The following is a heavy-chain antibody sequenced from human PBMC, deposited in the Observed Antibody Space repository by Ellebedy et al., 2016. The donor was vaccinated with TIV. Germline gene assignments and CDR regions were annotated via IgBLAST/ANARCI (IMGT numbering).Heavy chain of an antibody. D-gene: IGHD5-24*01. CDR2: INHSGST. J-gene: IGHJ4*02. V-gene: IGHV4-34*01. CDR3: ARVGFDGYNFGY. Sequence: SETLSLTXAVYGGSFSGYYWSWIRQPPGKGLEWIGEINHSGSTNYNPSLKSRVTISVDTSKNQFSLKLSSVTAADTAVYYCARVGFDGYNFGYWGQGTLVTVSS. CDR1: GGSFSGYY.